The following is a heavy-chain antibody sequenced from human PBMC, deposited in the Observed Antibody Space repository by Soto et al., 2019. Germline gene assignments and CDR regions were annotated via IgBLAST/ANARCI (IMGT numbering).Heavy chain of an antibody. CDR3: ARVSTVITIFGMVIISDHNWFDP. D-gene: IGHD3-3*01. V-gene: IGHV1-18*01. CDR1: GYTFTSYG. CDR2: ISAYNGNT. Sequence: ASVKVSCKASGYTFTSYGISWVRQAPGQGLEWMGWISAYNGNTNYAQKLQGRVTMTTDTSTSTAYMELRSLRSDDTAVYYCARVSTVITIFGMVIISDHNWFDPWGQGTLVTVSS. J-gene: IGHJ5*02.